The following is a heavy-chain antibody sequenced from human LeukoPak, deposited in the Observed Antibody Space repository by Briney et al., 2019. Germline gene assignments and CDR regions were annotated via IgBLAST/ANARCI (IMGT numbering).Heavy chain of an antibody. V-gene: IGHV3-74*01. D-gene: IGHD3-3*01. CDR2: INSDGINT. J-gene: IGHJ4*02. CDR1: GFTFSNYW. Sequence: PGGSLRLSCAASGFTFSNYWMHWVRQAPGKGLVWVSRINSDGINTSYADSVKGRFTISRDNAKNTLNLQMNSLRAEDTAVYYCAREKRATYYDFWSGYYRSWDFDYWGQGTLVTVSS. CDR3: AREKRATYYDFWSGYYRSWDFDY.